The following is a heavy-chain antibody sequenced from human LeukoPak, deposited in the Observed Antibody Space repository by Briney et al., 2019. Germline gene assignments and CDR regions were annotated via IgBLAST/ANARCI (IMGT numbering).Heavy chain of an antibody. CDR2: SNDSGDT. Sequence: SETLSLTCAVYGGTFSGYYWSWIRQPPGKRLEWVWESNDSGDTNYNPSLKSRVTISADKSKNQVSLKLTSVTAADTAVYYCARDPRNYGDYRGWFDPWGQGTLVTVSS. CDR3: ARDPRNYGDYRGWFDP. CDR1: GGTFSGYY. J-gene: IGHJ5*02. D-gene: IGHD4-17*01. V-gene: IGHV4-34*01.